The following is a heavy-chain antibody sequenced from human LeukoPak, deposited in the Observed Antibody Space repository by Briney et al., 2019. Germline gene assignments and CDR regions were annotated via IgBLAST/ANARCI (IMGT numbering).Heavy chain of an antibody. D-gene: IGHD2-15*01. Sequence: GGSLRLSCAASGFTLSSYGMHWVGQAPGKGLEGVAFIWYVGSTEYYADSVKGRFTISRDNSKNTLYMQMNSLRAEDTAIYYCAKDPCSGGSCYSYYYYYYMDVWGKGTTVTVSS. V-gene: IGHV3-30*02. CDR2: IWYVGSTE. CDR1: GFTLSSYG. J-gene: IGHJ6*03. CDR3: AKDPCSGGSCYSYYYYYYMDV.